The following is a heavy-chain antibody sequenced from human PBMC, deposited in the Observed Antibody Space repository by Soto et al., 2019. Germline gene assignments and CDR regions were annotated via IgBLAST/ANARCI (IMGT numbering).Heavy chain of an antibody. CDR1: GGSISSGDYY. V-gene: IGHV4-30-4*01. Sequence: SETLSLTCTVSGGSISSGDYYWGWIRQPPGKGLEWIGYIYYSGSTYYNPSLKSRVTISVDTSKNQFSLKLSSVTAADTAVYYCARVGQQQLAIYYYYGMDVWGQGTTVTVSS. D-gene: IGHD6-13*01. CDR2: IYYSGST. CDR3: ARVGQQQLAIYYYYGMDV. J-gene: IGHJ6*02.